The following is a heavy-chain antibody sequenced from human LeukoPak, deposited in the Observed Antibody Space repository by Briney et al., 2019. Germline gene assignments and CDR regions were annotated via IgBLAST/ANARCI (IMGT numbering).Heavy chain of an antibody. CDR3: ARGYYDYVWGSYDYFDY. Sequence: PGGSLRLSCAASGFTFSSYAMHWVRQAPGKGLEYVSAISSNGGSTYYANSVKGRSTISRDNSKNTLYLQMGSLRAEDMAVYYCARGYYDYVWGSYDYFDYWGQGTLVTVSS. V-gene: IGHV3-64*01. J-gene: IGHJ4*02. CDR1: GFTFSSYA. CDR2: ISSNGGST. D-gene: IGHD3-16*01.